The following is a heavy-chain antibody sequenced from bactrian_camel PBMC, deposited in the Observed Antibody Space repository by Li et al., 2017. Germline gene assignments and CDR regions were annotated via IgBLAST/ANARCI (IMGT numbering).Heavy chain of an antibody. Sequence: DVQLVESGGGLVQPGGSLTLSCAASGFTFSNYAMSWVRQAPGKGLEWVSVINSGGSSTYYADSVKGRFTISSDNAMNSLYLQMNSLNPEDTAVYYCAASGNYQYTDYDYRYWGQGTQVTVS. CDR1: GFTFSNYA. V-gene: IGHV3S40*01. D-gene: IGHD4*01. J-gene: IGHJ4*01. CDR3: AASGNYQYTDYDYRY. CDR2: INSGGSST.